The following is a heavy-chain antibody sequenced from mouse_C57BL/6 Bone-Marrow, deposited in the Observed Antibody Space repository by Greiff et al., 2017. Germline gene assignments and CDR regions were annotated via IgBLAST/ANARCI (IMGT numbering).Heavy chain of an antibody. Sequence: QVQLQQPGAELVKPGASVKMSCKASGYTFTSYWITWVKQRPGQGLEWIGDIYPGSGSTNYNEKFKSKATLTVDTSSSTAYMQLSSLTSEDSAVYYCASWEDWVWYFDVWGTGTTVTVSS. D-gene: IGHD4-1*01. V-gene: IGHV1-55*01. J-gene: IGHJ1*03. CDR1: GYTFTSYW. CDR3: ASWEDWVWYFDV. CDR2: IYPGSGST.